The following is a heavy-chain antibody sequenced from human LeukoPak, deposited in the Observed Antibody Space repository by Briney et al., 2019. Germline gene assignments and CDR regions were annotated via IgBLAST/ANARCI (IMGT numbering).Heavy chain of an antibody. J-gene: IGHJ4*02. Sequence: GGSLRLSCAASGFTFSSYSMNWVRQAPGKGLEWVSSISSSSSYIYYADSVKGRFTISRDNAKNSLYLQMNNMKVEDTAVYYCARGGLVRGVIRYAFDYWGQGTLVTVSS. CDR3: ARGGLVRGVIRYAFDY. CDR2: ISSSSSYI. V-gene: IGHV3-21*04. D-gene: IGHD3-10*01. CDR1: GFTFSSYS.